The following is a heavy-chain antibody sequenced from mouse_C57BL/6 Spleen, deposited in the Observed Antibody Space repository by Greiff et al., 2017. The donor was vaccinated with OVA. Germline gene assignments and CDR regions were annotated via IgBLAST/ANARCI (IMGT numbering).Heavy chain of an antibody. CDR3: ARAGDSSNFDY. V-gene: IGHV1-80*01. CDR1: GYAFSSYW. D-gene: IGHD3-2*01. J-gene: IGHJ2*01. CDR2: IYPGDGDT. Sequence: VKVVESGAELVKPGASVKISCKASGYAFSSYWMNWVKQRPGKGLEWIGQIYPGDGDTNYNGKFKGKATLTADKSSSTAYMQLSSLTSEDSAVYFCARAGDSSNFDYWGQGTTLTVSS.